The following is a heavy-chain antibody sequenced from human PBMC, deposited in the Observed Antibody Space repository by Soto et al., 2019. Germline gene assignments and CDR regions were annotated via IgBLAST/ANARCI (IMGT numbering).Heavy chain of an antibody. CDR2: IKSEGSFT. J-gene: IGHJ3*01. CDR1: GYTFSPYW. D-gene: IGHD1-1*01. CDR3: VRDRGYPDSFDV. V-gene: IGHV3-74*01. Sequence: EGQLVESGGGLVQPGGSLRLSCVGSGYTFSPYWMSWGRQAPGKGLEWVSRIKSEGSFTPYADSVKGRFTISRDNAKNTLYLQMHSLRAEDTALYFCVRDRGYPDSFDVWGRGPIVTVS.